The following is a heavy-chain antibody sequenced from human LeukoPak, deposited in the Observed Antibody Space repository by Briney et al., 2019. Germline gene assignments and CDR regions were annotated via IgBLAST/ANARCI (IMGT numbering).Heavy chain of an antibody. CDR3: ARGAVAGTSYYWFDP. V-gene: IGHV1-3*01. CDR2: INAGNGNT. CDR1: GYTFTSYA. Sequence: ASVKVSCKASGYTFTSYAMHWVRQAPGQRLEWMGWINAGNGNTKYSQKFQGRVTITRDTSASTAYMELSSLRSEDTAVYYCARGAVAGTSYYWFDPWGQGTLVTVSS. J-gene: IGHJ5*02. D-gene: IGHD6-19*01.